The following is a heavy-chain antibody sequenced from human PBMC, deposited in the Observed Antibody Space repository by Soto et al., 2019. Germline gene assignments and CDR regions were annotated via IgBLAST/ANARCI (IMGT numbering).Heavy chain of an antibody. CDR2: ISSSTTI. CDR3: CMGYYFDR. D-gene: IGHD2-8*01. J-gene: IGHJ4*02. Sequence: GGSLRLSCAASGFTFSSYSMNWVRQAPGKGLEWISYISSSTTIHYADSVKGRFTISRDNAKNSLYLQMNSLRAEDTAVYYCCMGYYFDRWGQGTLVTVSS. V-gene: IGHV3-48*01. CDR1: GFTFSSYS.